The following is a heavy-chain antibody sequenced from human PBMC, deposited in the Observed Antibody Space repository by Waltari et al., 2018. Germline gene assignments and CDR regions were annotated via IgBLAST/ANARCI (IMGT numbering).Heavy chain of an antibody. CDR3: AKVHRSSIPDY. CDR1: GFTFSSYA. CDR2: IYSGGST. J-gene: IGHJ4*02. Sequence: EVQLLESGGGLVQPGGSLRLSCAASGFTFSSYAMSWVRQAPGKGREWVSVIYSGGSTYYADSVKGRFTISRDNSKNTLYLQMNSLRAEDTAVYYCAKVHRSSIPDYWGQGTLVTVSS. D-gene: IGHD2-2*01. V-gene: IGHV3-23*03.